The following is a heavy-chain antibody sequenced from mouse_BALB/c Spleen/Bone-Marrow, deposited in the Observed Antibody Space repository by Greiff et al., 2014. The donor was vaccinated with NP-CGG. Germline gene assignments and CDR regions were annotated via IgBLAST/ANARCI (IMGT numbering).Heavy chain of an antibody. CDR3: ARSLTGKKTFDY. D-gene: IGHD4-1*01. V-gene: IGHV1-54*01. CDR2: INAGSGGT. CDR1: GYVFTNYL. J-gene: IGHJ2*01. Sequence: QVQLQQSGAELVRPGTSVKVSCKASGYVFTNYLIGWVKQRPGQGLEWIGVINAGSGGTDYSEKFKGEATLTADKSSSTAYMQLSSLTSDDSAVYFCARSLTGKKTFDYWGQGTTLTVSS.